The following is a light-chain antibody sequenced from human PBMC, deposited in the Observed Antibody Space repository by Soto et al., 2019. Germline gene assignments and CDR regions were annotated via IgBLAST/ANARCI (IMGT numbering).Light chain of an antibody. CDR3: QQYHRWPLT. CDR2: DTS. Sequence: EIVLTQSPGTLSLSPGERATLSCRASQSVSSSYLAWYQQKPGQAPRLLIYDTSTRATGTPGSFSGSGSGTEFTLTISSLQSEDFAVYYCQQYHRWPLTFGGGTKVDIK. CDR1: QSVSSSY. V-gene: IGKV3-15*01. J-gene: IGKJ4*01.